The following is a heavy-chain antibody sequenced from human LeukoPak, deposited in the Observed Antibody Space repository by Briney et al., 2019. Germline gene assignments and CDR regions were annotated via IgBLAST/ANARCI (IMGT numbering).Heavy chain of an antibody. CDR2: IYYRGNT. CDR3: ARDAGSDVGDGWFDP. J-gene: IGHJ5*02. D-gene: IGHD3-10*02. V-gene: IGHV4-59*01. CDR1: GGSITNYY. Sequence: SETLCLACTVSGGSITNYYWSWIRQTPGKGLEWIGNIYYRGNTNCNPSLESRVTMSVDTSKDQFSLKLDSVTAADTAVYYCARDAGSDVGDGWFDPWGQGTLVTVSS.